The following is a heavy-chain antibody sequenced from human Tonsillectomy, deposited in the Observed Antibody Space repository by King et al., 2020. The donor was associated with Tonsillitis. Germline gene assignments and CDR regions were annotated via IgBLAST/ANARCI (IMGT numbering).Heavy chain of an antibody. Sequence: GQLVQSGAEVKEPGASLKVSCKASGYSFTNYYMHWGRQAPGQRLEWMGLINPSGTGTGYAQNFQGRITMTRDMSTGTDYMELSSLRSDDTAVYYCAREGGSFRHFDLWGRGTLVTVSS. J-gene: IGHJ2*01. D-gene: IGHD2/OR15-2a*01. CDR2: INPSGTGT. CDR1: GYSFTNYY. CDR3: AREGGSFRHFDL. V-gene: IGHV1-46*01.